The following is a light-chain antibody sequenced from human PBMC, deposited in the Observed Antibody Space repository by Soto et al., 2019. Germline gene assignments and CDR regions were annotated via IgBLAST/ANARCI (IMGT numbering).Light chain of an antibody. CDR1: QSVSSSY. CDR2: GAS. V-gene: IGKV3-20*01. J-gene: IGKJ1*01. Sequence: EIVLTQSPGTLSLSPGERATLSCRASQSVSSSYLAWYQQKPGQAPRLLIYGASSRATGIPDRFSGSGSGTDLTLTISRLEPEDFAVYYCQQYGSLPRTFGQGTEVEIK. CDR3: QQYGSLPRT.